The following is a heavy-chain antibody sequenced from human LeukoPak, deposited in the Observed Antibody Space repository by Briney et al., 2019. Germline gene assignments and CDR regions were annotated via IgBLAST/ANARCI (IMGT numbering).Heavy chain of an antibody. CDR1: GGSVSSSRYY. V-gene: IGHV4-39*07. D-gene: IGHD3-16*01. CDR3: ARPLGY. Sequence: PSETLSLTCPVSGGSVSSSRYYWGWIRQPPGKGLEWIGEINHSGSTNYNPSLKGRVTISVDTSKNQFSLKLSSVTAADTAVYYCARPLGYWGQGTLVTVSS. J-gene: IGHJ4*02. CDR2: INHSGST.